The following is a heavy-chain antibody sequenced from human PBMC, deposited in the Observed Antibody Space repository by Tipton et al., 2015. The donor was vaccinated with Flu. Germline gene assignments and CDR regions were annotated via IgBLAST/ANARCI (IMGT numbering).Heavy chain of an antibody. J-gene: IGHJ6*03. D-gene: IGHD3-10*01. CDR3: ARGITTRGSKPYGSDQPYYMDV. CDR2: INHSGST. CDR1: GGSFSGYY. Sequence: TLSLTCAVYGGSFSGYYWSWIRQPPGKGLEWIGEINHSGSTNYNPSLKSRVTISVDTSKNQFSLKLSSVTAADTAVYYCARGITTRGSKPYGSDQPYYMDVWGKGTTVTVSS. V-gene: IGHV4-34*01.